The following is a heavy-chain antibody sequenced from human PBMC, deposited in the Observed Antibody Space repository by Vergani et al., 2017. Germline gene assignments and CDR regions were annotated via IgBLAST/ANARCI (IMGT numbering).Heavy chain of an antibody. D-gene: IGHD1-26*01. V-gene: IGHV5-51*03. CDR2: IYPGDFDT. J-gene: IGHJ4*02. Sequence: EVHLVQSGAEVKTPGESLKISCKASGYSFTNYQIGWVRQMPGKGLEWMGIIYPGDFDTRYSPSFQGQVTISVDKSISTAFLRWSSLKASDTAMYYCARRLVTRGTYSFDYWGQGTLVTVSS. CDR3: ARRLVTRGTYSFDY. CDR1: GYSFTNYQ.